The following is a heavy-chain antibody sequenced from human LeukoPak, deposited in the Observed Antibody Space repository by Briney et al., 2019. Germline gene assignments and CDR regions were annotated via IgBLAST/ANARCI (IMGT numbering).Heavy chain of an antibody. CDR3: ARGVWLRMGYYYGMDV. CDR2: INHSGST. V-gene: IGHV4-34*01. Sequence: SETLSLTCAVYGGSFSGYYWSWIRQPPGKGLEWIGEINHSGSTNYNPSLKSRVTISVDKSKNQFSLKLSSVTAADTAVYYCARGVWLRMGYYYGMDVWGQGTTVTVSS. CDR1: GGSFSGYY. D-gene: IGHD5-12*01. J-gene: IGHJ6*02.